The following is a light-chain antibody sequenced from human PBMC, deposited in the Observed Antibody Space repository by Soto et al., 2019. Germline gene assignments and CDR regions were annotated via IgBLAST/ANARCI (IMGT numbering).Light chain of an antibody. CDR2: SAS. Sequence: DIQVPRAPSALSTSIGDRVTNTCRASQRINIYLNWYRQKPGKAPELLIYSASNLQSGVPSRFSGSGSGTDFTLTISGLQSEDFATYYCQQSFSTPTFGQGTRLEIK. CDR1: QRINIY. V-gene: IGKV1-39*01. CDR3: QQSFSTPT. J-gene: IGKJ5*01.